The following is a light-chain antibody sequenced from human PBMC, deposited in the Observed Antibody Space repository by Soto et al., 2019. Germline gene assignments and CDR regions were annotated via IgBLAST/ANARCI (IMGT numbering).Light chain of an antibody. CDR1: SSNIGAGYD. CDR3: QSYDSSLSDSV. Sequence: QSVLTQPPSVSGDPGQRVTISCTGSSSNIGAGYDVHWYQQLPGTAPKLLIYGNSNRPSGVPDRFSGSKSGTSASLAITGLQAEDEADYYCQSYDSSLSDSVFGGGTKVTVL. J-gene: IGLJ2*01. CDR2: GNS. V-gene: IGLV1-40*01.